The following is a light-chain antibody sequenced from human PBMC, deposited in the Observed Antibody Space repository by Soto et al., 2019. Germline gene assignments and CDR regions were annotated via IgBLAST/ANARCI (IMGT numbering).Light chain of an antibody. V-gene: IGLV1-44*01. CDR1: LSNIGGNT. Sequence: QSVLTQPPSASGTPGQRVTISCSGSLSNIGGNTVHWYQQLSGEAPKVMISEGHRRPSGVPDRFSGSTSVNSASLTISGLQADDEADYYCCLYIGATTYVFGTGTKVTVL. J-gene: IGLJ1*01. CDR2: EGH. CDR3: CLYIGATTYV.